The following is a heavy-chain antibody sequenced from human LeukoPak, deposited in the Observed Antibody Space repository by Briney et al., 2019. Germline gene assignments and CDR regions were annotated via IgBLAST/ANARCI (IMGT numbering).Heavy chain of an antibody. J-gene: IGHJ4*02. CDR3: ARSGHRRYYYASGPDY. D-gene: IGHD3-10*01. Sequence: ASAKVSCKASGYTFTNYGLSWVRQAPGQGLEWMGWISGYNGNTRYAQKLQGRVTMTRDTSTSTAYMELRSLRSDDTAVYYCARSGHRRYYYASGPDYWGQGTLVTVSS. CDR1: GYTFTNYG. CDR2: ISGYNGNT. V-gene: IGHV1-18*01.